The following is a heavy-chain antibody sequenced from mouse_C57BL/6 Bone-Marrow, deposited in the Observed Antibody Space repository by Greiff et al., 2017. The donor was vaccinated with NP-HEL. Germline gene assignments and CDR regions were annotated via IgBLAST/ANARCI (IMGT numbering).Heavy chain of an antibody. D-gene: IGHD1-1*01. CDR2: IHPNSGST. V-gene: IGHV1-64*01. Sequence: VQLQQSGAELVKPGASVKLSCKASGYTFTSYWMHWVKQRPGQGLEWIGMIHPNSGSTNYNEKFKSKATLTVAKSYSTAYIQLSSLTAEDFAVYYCAGVLRYCFDVWGTGTTVTVSS. CDR3: AGVLRYCFDV. J-gene: IGHJ1*03. CDR1: GYTFTSYW.